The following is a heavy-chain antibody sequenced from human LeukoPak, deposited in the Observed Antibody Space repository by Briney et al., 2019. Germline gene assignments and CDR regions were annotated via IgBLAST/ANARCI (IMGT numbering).Heavy chain of an antibody. CDR1: AFTVSSNY. J-gene: IGHJ4*02. CDR2: VFIGGTT. Sequence: GGSLRLSCAASAFTVSSNYMSWVRQAPGKGLEWVSVVFIGGTTYYADSVKGRFTISRDNSKNTLYLQMNSLRAEDTAVYYCARGSRSPSGTYHYYFAYWGQGTLVTVSS. V-gene: IGHV3-53*01. D-gene: IGHD1-26*01. CDR3: ARGSRSPSGTYHYYFAY.